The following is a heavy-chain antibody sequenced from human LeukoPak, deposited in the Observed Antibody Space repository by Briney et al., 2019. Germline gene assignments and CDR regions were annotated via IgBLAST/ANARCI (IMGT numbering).Heavy chain of an antibody. J-gene: IGHJ4*02. CDR1: GGSFSGYY. CDR2: INHSGST. D-gene: IGHD3-9*01. Sequence: SETLSLTCAVYGGSFSGYYWSWIRQPPGKGLEWIGEINHSGSTNYNPSLKSRVTISVDTSKNQFSLKLSSVTAADTAVYYCARGPPYYDILTGYRLDYWGQGTLVTVSS. V-gene: IGHV4-34*01. CDR3: ARGPPYYDILTGYRLDY.